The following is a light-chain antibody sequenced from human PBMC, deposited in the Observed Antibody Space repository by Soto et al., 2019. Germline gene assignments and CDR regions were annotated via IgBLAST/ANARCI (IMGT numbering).Light chain of an antibody. V-gene: IGKV3D-20*02. CDR2: GAS. J-gene: IGKJ5*01. Sequence: EIVLTQSPGTLSLSPGERATLSCRASQSVSSSYLAWYQQKPGQAPRLLIYGASSRATGIPDRFSGTGSETDFTLTISRLEPEDFAVYYCQQRSNWPITFGQGTRLEIK. CDR3: QQRSNWPIT. CDR1: QSVSSSY.